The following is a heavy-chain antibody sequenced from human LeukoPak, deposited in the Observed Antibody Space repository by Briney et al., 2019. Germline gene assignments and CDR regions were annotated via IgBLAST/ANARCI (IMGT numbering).Heavy chain of an antibody. CDR1: SYSISSGYY. V-gene: IGHV4-38-2*02. D-gene: IGHD6-13*01. J-gene: IGHJ3*02. Sequence: SETLSLTCTVSSYSISSGYYWGWIRQPPGKGLEWIGSIYHSGSTYYNPSLKSRVTISVATSKNQFSLKLSSVTAADTAVYYCARNAAAVPDDAFDIWGQGTMVTVSS. CDR3: ARNAAAVPDDAFDI. CDR2: IYHSGST.